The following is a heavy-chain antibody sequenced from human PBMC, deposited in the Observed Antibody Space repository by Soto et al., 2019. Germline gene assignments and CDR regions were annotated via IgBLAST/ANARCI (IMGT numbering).Heavy chain of an antibody. Sequence: GGSLRLSCVASGFTFSSYGMHWVRQAPGKGLEWVALISYNGRKELYADSVKGRFSISRDNSKNTLYVQMNTLREEDTAVYYCAKYSLRGEVPAALNFDDWGRGTLVTVSS. V-gene: IGHV3-30*18. J-gene: IGHJ4*02. CDR1: GFTFSSYG. CDR3: AKYSLRGEVPAALNFDD. CDR2: ISYNGRKE. D-gene: IGHD2-2*01.